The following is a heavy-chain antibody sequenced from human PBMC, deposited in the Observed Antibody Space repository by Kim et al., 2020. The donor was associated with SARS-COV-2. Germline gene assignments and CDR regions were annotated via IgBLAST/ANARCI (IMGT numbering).Heavy chain of an antibody. Sequence: SETLSLTCTVSGGSISSSSYYWGWIRQPPGKGLEWIGSIYYSGSTYYNPSLKSRVTISVDTSKNQFSLKLSSVTAADTAVYYCARKGGAMVRGHPLLDYWGQGTLVTVSS. V-gene: IGHV4-39*01. D-gene: IGHD5-18*01. CDR2: IYYSGST. CDR3: ARKGGAMVRGHPLLDY. J-gene: IGHJ4*02. CDR1: GGSISSSSYY.